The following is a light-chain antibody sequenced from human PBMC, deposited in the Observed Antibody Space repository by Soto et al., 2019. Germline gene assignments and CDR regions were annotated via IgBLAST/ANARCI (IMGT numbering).Light chain of an antibody. V-gene: IGKV1-39*01. Sequence: DIPMTQSPYSLSASVGDRVTITCRASQSISSYLNWYQQKPGKAPELLIYAASSFQSGVPSRFSGSGSGSDFTLTISSLQPEDFATYYCQQSYTTPLTFVGGTKVEIK. CDR3: QQSYTTPLT. J-gene: IGKJ4*01. CDR1: QSISSY. CDR2: AAS.